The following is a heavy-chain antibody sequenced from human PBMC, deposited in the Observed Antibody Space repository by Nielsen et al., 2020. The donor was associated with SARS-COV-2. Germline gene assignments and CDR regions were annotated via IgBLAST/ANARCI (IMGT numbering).Heavy chain of an antibody. J-gene: IGHJ4*02. CDR1: GFDFSTYN. D-gene: IGHD3-22*01. Sequence: GGSLRLSCAASGFDFSTYNMNWVRQASGKGLVRISYISSASSTTYYADSVRGRFTISRDNAKHSLFLQMNSLRDEDTAVYYCVRSYYDRSGYYSFDYWGQGTLVTVSS. CDR3: VRSYYDRSGYYSFDY. V-gene: IGHV3-48*02. CDR2: ISSASSTT.